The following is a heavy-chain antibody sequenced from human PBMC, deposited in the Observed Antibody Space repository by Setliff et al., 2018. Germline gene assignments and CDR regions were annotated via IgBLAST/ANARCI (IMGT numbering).Heavy chain of an antibody. CDR1: GGSFSGYY. Sequence: SETLSLTCAVYGGSFSGYYWSWIRQPPGKGLEWIGEINHSGSTNYNPSLKSRVTISVDTSKNQFSLKLSSVTAADTAVYYCARGKERINFWSGYSTTPYYGMDVWGQGTTVTVSS. J-gene: IGHJ6*02. V-gene: IGHV4-34*01. CDR2: INHSGST. D-gene: IGHD3-3*01. CDR3: ARGKERINFWSGYSTTPYYGMDV.